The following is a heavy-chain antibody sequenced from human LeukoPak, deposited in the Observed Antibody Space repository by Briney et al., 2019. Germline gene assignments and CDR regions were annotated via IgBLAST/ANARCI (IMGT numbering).Heavy chain of an antibody. CDR1: GGSVGSGGYY. CDR2: IYYIRNT. J-gene: IGHJ4*02. Sequence: SETLSLTCTVSGGSVGSGGYYWSWIRQPPGGGLEWIGDIYYIRNTNYNPSLKSRVTMSLDPSKNQFSLKLNSVTAADAAVYYCARTQSQSGSYRYYFAYWGQGTLVTVSS. V-gene: IGHV4-61*08. CDR3: ARTQSQSGSYRYYFAY. D-gene: IGHD1-26*01.